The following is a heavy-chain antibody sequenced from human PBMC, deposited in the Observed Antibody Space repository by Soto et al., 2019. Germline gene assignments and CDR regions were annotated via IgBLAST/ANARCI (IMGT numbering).Heavy chain of an antibody. CDR3: ARGYYDSSGYYFSGNWFDP. CDR2: ISAYNGNT. D-gene: IGHD3-22*01. J-gene: IGHJ5*02. Sequence: ASVKVSCKASGYTFTSYGISWVRQAPGQGLEWMGWISAYNGNTNYAQKLQGRVTMTTDTSTSTAYMELRSLRSDDTAVYYCARGYYDSSGYYFSGNWFDPWGQGTLVTVSS. CDR1: GYTFTSYG. V-gene: IGHV1-18*04.